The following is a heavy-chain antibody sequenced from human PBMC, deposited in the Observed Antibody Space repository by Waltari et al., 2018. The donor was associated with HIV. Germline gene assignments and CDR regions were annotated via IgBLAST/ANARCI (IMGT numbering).Heavy chain of an antibody. J-gene: IGHJ5*02. V-gene: IGHV1-2*02. CDR2: INPNSGGT. CDR1: GYTFTGYY. Sequence: QVQLVQSGAEVKKPGASVKVSCKASGYTFTGYYMHWVRQAPGQGLEWMGWINPNSGGTNYAQKFQGRVTMTRDTSISTAYMELSRLRSDDTAVYYCAATSYSSGWQGWFDPWGQGTLVTVSS. D-gene: IGHD6-19*01. CDR3: AATSYSSGWQGWFDP.